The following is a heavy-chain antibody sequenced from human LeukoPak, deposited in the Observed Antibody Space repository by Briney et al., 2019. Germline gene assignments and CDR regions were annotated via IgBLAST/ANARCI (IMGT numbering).Heavy chain of an antibody. Sequence: GGSLRLSCAASGFTFSSYAVSWVRQAPGKGLEWVSAISGGGSSTHYAYSVKGRFTISRDNSKNTLYLQMNSLRVEDTAVYYCAKRTGQQWLATYLLDYWGQGTLVTVSS. J-gene: IGHJ4*02. V-gene: IGHV3-23*01. D-gene: IGHD6-19*01. CDR1: GFTFSSYA. CDR3: AKRTGQQWLATYLLDY. CDR2: ISGGGSST.